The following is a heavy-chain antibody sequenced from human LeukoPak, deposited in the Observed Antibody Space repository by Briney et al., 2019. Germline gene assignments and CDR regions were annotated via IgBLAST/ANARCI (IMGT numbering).Heavy chain of an antibody. CDR3: ARDYYDSSGYSRFDP. Sequence: ASVKVSCKASGYTFTGYYMHWVRQAPGQGLEWMGWINPNSGGTNYAQKFQGRVTMTRDTSTSTAYMEVSRLRSDDTAVYYCARDYYDSSGYSRFDPWGQGTLVTVSS. V-gene: IGHV1-2*02. CDR1: GYTFTGYY. CDR2: INPNSGGT. J-gene: IGHJ5*02. D-gene: IGHD3-22*01.